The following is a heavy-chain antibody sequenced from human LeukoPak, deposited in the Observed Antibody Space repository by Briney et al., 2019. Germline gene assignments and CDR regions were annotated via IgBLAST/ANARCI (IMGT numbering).Heavy chain of an antibody. CDR3: AMGDGNSGFFGY. Sequence: ASVKVSCKASEYIFTTYYIHWVRQAPGQGLEWMGWINTNTGNPTYVQGFTGRFVFSLDTSVSTTHLQISSLKAEDTAVYYCAMGDGNSGFFGYCGQGTLVTVSS. CDR1: EYIFTTYY. J-gene: IGHJ4*02. D-gene: IGHD4-23*01. CDR2: INTNTGNP. V-gene: IGHV7-4-1*02.